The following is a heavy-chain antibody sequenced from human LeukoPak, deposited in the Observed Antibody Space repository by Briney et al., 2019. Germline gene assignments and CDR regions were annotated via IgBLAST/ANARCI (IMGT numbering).Heavy chain of an antibody. CDR1: GDSTSSYF. CDR2: IYYNGNT. J-gene: IGHJ6*02. D-gene: IGHD5-24*01. V-gene: IGHV4-59*01. Sequence: SETLSLTCTVSGDSTSSYFWNWIRQPPGKALEWIGHIYYNGNTNYNPSLESRVTISVDTSKNQFSLRLNSVTAADTAVYYCARVNGYPKYYFYGLDVWGRGTSVTVSS. CDR3: ARVNGYPKYYFYGLDV.